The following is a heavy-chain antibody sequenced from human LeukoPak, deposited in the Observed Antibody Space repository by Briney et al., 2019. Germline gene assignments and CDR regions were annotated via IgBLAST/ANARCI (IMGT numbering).Heavy chain of an antibody. Sequence: GGSLRLSCAASGFTFSSYEMNWVRQAPGKGLEWVSYISSSGSTIYYADSVKGRFTISRDNAKNSLYLQMNSLRAEDTALYYCARDLHNGLDYWGQGTLVTVSS. D-gene: IGHD2-8*01. J-gene: IGHJ4*02. CDR1: GFTFSSYE. CDR2: ISSSGSTI. CDR3: ARDLHNGLDY. V-gene: IGHV3-48*03.